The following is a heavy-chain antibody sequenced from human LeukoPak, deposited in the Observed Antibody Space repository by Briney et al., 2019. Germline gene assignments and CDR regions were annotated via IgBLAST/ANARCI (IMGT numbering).Heavy chain of an antibody. V-gene: IGHV4-39*07. J-gene: IGHJ5*02. CDR2: INHSGST. CDR1: GGSFTSSNYY. CDR3: ARRDSSSWYLTSKNWFDP. D-gene: IGHD6-13*01. Sequence: SETLSLTCNVSGGSFTSSNYYWVWIRQPPGKGLEWIGEINHSGSTNYNPSLKSRVTISVDTSKNQFSLKLSSVTAADTAVYYCARRDSSSWYLTSKNWFDPWGQGTLVTVSS.